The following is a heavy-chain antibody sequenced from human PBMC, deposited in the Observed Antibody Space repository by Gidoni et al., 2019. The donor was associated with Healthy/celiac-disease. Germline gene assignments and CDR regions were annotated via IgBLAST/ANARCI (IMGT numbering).Heavy chain of an antibody. D-gene: IGHD3-10*01. V-gene: IGHV4-39*01. CDR1: GGSISSSSYY. CDR3: ARHSFRGWGGSFTHFDY. Sequence: QLQLQESGPGLVKPSETLSLTCTVSGGSISSSSYYWGWIRQPPGKGLEWIGSIYYSGSTYYNPSLKSRVTISVDTSKNQFSLKLSSVTAADTAVYYCARHSFRGWGGSFTHFDYWGQGTLVTVSS. J-gene: IGHJ4*02. CDR2: IYYSGST.